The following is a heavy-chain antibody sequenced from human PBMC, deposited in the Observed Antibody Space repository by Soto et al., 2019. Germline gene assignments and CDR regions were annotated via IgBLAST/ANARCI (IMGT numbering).Heavy chain of an antibody. CDR2: INGRSNYK. J-gene: IGHJ4*02. D-gene: IGHD1-26*01. V-gene: IGHV3-21*02. Sequence: EVQLVESGGGLVAPGGSLRLSCVASVFALTTYTMNWVRQAPGTGLEWVSSINGRSNYKYYSDSVKGRFTVSRDNAQNSLFLQMSRLGPEDTAVYYCVREDGVVGASSALDSWGQGTLVTVSS. CDR3: VREDGVVGASSALDS. CDR1: VFALTTYT.